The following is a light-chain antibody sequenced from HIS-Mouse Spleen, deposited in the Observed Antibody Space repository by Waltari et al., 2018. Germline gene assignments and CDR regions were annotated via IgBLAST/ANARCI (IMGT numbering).Light chain of an antibody. CDR1: SSDVGGYNY. V-gene: IGLV2-11*01. CDR3: CSYAGSYTFEVV. J-gene: IGLJ2*01. Sequence: QSALTQPRSVSGSPGQSVTISCTGTSSDVGGYNYVSWYQQHPGKAPKLMIYDVSKRPSGVPDRFSGSKSGNTASLTISGLQAEDEADYYCCSYAGSYTFEVVFDGGTKLTVL. CDR2: DVS.